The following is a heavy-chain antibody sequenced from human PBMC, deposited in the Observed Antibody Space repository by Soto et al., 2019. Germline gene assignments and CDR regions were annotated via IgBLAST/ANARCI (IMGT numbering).Heavy chain of an antibody. D-gene: IGHD3-16*01. CDR3: ARDALGFFFCCCGEHRVVYAF. CDR2: INPNSGGT. CDR1: GYTFTGYY. Sequence: ASVKVSCKASGYTFTGYYMHWVRQAPGQGLEWMGWINPNSGGTNYAQKFQGWVTMTRDTSISTAYMELSRLRSDDTAVYYCARDALGFFFCCCGEHRVVYAFWGRG. J-gene: IGHJ3*01. V-gene: IGHV1-2*04.